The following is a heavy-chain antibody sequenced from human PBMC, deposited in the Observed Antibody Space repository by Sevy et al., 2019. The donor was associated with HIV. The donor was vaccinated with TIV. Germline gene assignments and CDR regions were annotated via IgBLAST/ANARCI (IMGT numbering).Heavy chain of an antibody. CDR3: ARDSPGYGGXXX. Sequence: GGSLRLSXAASXXXFKTYWMSWXXXXPGKGLEWVGNIKEDGSAKYYADSVRGRFTISRDNAKNSLYLQMGSLRVEDTAVYYCARDSPGYGGXXXWGQGTLVTVSS. D-gene: IGHD6-13*01. V-gene: IGHV3-7*01. CDR1: XXXFKTYW. J-gene: IGHJ4*01. CDR2: IKEDGSAK.